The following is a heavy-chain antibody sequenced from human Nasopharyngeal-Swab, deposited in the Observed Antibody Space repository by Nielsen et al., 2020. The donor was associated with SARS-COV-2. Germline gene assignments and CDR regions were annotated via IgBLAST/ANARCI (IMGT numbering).Heavy chain of an antibody. D-gene: IGHD2/OR15-2a*01. Sequence: SETLSLTCSVSGHSIRGADYYWTWIRQLPGKGLEWIGYVHFGGSPYYNPSLKSRVLISLDTSQNDLLLDLTSVTAADTAVYYCAAGTHTVFHRWGLGTLVAVSS. V-gene: IGHV4-30-4*08. CDR2: VHFGGSP. J-gene: IGHJ5*02. CDR3: AAGTHTVFHR. CDR1: GHSIRGADYY.